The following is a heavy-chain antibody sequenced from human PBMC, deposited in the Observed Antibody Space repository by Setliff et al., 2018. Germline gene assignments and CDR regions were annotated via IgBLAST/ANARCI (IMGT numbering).Heavy chain of an antibody. J-gene: IGHJ4*02. CDR1: GGSITSGSYY. V-gene: IGHV4-61*02. Sequence: SETLSLTCAVFGGSITSGSYYWSWIRQPAGEGLEWIGRLHTSGTTDYNPSLKGRVTISADTSTNHFSLKLTSVTAADTAVYYCARDNTIVGATDYWGQGTQVTVSS. CDR3: ARDNTIVGATDY. D-gene: IGHD1-26*01. CDR2: LHTSGTT.